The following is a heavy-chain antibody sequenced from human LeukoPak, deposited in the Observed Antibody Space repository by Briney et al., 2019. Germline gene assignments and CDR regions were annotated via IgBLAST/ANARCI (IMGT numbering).Heavy chain of an antibody. J-gene: IGHJ4*02. D-gene: IGHD5-12*01. CDR3: AGARWLRPIDY. Sequence: PSEALSLTCAVYGGSFSGYYWSWLRQPPGKGLEWIGEINHSGSTNYNPSLKSRVTISVDTSKNQFSLKLSSVTAADTAVYYCAGARWLRPIDYWGQGTLVTVSS. V-gene: IGHV4-34*01. CDR2: INHSGST. CDR1: GGSFSGYY.